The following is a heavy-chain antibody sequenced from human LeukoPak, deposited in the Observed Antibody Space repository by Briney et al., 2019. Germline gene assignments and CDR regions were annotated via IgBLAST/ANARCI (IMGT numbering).Heavy chain of an antibody. Sequence: SETLSLTCTVSGGSISSYYWSWIRQPPGKGLEWIGYIYYSGSTNYNPSLKSRVTISVDTSKNQFSLKLSSVTAADTAVYYCARVEVRGVPIMDVWGEGTTVTISS. CDR1: GGSISSYY. V-gene: IGHV4-59*01. CDR2: IYYSGST. J-gene: IGHJ6*03. D-gene: IGHD3-10*01. CDR3: ARVEVRGVPIMDV.